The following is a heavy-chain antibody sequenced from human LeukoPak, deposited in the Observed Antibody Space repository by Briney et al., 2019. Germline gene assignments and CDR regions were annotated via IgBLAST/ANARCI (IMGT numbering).Heavy chain of an antibody. CDR1: GLTFSDYS. V-gene: IGHV3-48*04. J-gene: IGHJ4*02. Sequence: GGSLRLSCAASGLTFSDYSMNWVRQAPGKGLEWISYIGISSGNTKYADSVKGRFTISGDNAKNSLYLQMNSLRVEDTAVYYCARGHNYAFDNWGQGTLVTVSS. CDR3: ARGHNYAFDN. CDR2: IGISSGNT. D-gene: IGHD1-1*01.